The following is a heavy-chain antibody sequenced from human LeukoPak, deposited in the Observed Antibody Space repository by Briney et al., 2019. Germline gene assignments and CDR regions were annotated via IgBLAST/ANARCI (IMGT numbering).Heavy chain of an antibody. CDR2: INPNSGGT. CDR1: GYTFTGYY. V-gene: IGHV1-2*02. CDR3: ARAIAGYYYYYMDV. Sequence: AASVKVSCKASGYTFTGYYMHWVRQAPGQGLEWMGWINPNSGGTNYAQKFQGRVTMTRDTSISTAYMELSRLRSDDTAVYYCARAIAGYYYYYMDVWGKGTTVTVSS. J-gene: IGHJ6*03.